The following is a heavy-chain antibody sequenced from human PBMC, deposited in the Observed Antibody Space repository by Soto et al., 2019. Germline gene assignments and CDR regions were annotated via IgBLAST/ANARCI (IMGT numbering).Heavy chain of an antibody. CDR3: ARRYCTTSRCYTLDT. CDR2: ISSSSSYI. V-gene: IGHV3-21*01. Sequence: GGSLRLSCAASGFTLSDYSMNWVRQAPGKGLEWVSSISSSSSYIYYADSVKGRFTVSRDNAKKSLSLQMDSLRAEDTGVYYCARRYCTTSRCYTLDTWGQGTLVTVSS. J-gene: IGHJ5*02. CDR1: GFTLSDYS. D-gene: IGHD2-8*01.